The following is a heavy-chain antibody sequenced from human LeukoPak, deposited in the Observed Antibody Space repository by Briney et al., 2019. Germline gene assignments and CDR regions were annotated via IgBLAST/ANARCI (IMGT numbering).Heavy chain of an antibody. Sequence: GGSLRLSCAASGFTFSSYAMSWVRQAPGKELEWVSAISGSGGSTYYADSVKGRFTISRDNSKNTLYLQMNSLRAEDTAVYYCAKVIAAAATGYYYYYYGMDVWGQGTTVTVSS. V-gene: IGHV3-23*01. CDR2: ISGSGGST. D-gene: IGHD6-13*01. J-gene: IGHJ6*02. CDR3: AKVIAAAATGYYYYYYGMDV. CDR1: GFTFSSYA.